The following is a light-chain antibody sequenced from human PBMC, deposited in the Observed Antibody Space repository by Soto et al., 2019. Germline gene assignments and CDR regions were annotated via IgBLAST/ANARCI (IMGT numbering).Light chain of an antibody. CDR1: QSVSSSY. CDR2: GAS. Sequence: EIVLTQSPGTLSLSPGERATLSCRASQSVSSSYLAWYQQKPGQAPRLLIYGASSRATGIPDRFSGSGSGTDFTLTISRLEPEEFAVYYGQQYGSSPIFGGGTKVEIK. V-gene: IGKV3-20*01. CDR3: QQYGSSPI. J-gene: IGKJ4*01.